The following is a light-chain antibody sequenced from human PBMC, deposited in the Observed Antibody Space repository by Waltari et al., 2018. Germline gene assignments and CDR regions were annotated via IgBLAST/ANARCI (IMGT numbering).Light chain of an antibody. CDR1: SSDVGNYNL. CDR3: CSYAASSTWV. CDR2: EVA. J-gene: IGLJ3*02. V-gene: IGLV2-23*02. Sequence: QSALTQPASVSGSPGQSFTISCTGTSSDVGNYNLVSWYQQHPGKAPKLMIYEVATRPSGVSNRFSGSKSGNTASLTISGLQAEDEADYYCCSYAASSTWVFGGGTKLTVL.